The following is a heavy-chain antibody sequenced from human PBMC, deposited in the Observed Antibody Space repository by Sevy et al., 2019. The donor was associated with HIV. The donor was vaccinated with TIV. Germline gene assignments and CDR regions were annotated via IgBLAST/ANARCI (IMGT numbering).Heavy chain of an antibody. J-gene: IGHJ4*02. CDR3: AREGCTKPHDY. CDR2: LSFGCGET. Sequence: GGSLRLSCAASGFTFSKYSMSWVRQPPGKGLEWVSPLSFGCGETNYADSVKGRFTISRDNSKSSVYLQMNNLRHEDTAVYYCAREGCTKPHDYWGQGTLVTVSS. V-gene: IGHV3-23*01. D-gene: IGHD2-8*01. CDR1: GFTFSKYS.